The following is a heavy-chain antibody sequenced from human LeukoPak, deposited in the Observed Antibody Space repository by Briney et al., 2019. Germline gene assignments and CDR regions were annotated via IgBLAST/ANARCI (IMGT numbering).Heavy chain of an antibody. CDR1: GFTFSSYG. CDR2: ISYDGGNK. V-gene: IGHV3-30*18. J-gene: IGHJ4*02. Sequence: GRSLRLSCAASGFTFSSYGMHWVRQAPGKGLEWVAVISYDGGNKYYADSVKGRFTISRDNSKNTLYLQMNSLRAEDTAVYYCAKIGRVVTAISEIDYWGQGTLVTVSS. D-gene: IGHD2-21*02. CDR3: AKIGRVVTAISEIDY.